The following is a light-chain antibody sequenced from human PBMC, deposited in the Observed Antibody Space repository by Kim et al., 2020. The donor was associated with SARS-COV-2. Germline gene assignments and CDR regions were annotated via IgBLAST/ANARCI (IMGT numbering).Light chain of an antibody. Sequence: SMSPTEKGTITCRASEGIGSSLLGYQQNTDQSPKRLINYVSLSISGATSRFRGSGSGTNFTLNINSLEGEDAAVYYCHQTNSLRYTFGQGTKLEI. CDR3: HQTNSLRYT. V-gene: IGKV6D-21*02. CDR1: EGIGSS. J-gene: IGKJ2*01. CDR2: YVS.